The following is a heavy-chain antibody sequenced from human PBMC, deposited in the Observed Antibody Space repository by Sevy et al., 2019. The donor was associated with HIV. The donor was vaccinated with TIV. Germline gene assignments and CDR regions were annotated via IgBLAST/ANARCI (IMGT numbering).Heavy chain of an antibody. D-gene: IGHD1-1*01. V-gene: IGHV3-49*03. CDR3: TRDPGGRWLQLSDAFDI. Sequence: GGSLSLSCTASGFTFGDYAMSWFRKAPGKGLEGEGFIGSKAYGGTTEYAASVKGRFTISRDDSKSIAYLQMNSLKTEDTAVYYCTRDPGGRWLQLSDAFDIWGQGTMVTVSS. CDR2: IGSKAYGGTT. J-gene: IGHJ3*02. CDR1: GFTFGDYA.